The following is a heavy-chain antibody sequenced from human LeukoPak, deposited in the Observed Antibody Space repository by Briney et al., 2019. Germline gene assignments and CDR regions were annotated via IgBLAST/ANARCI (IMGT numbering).Heavy chain of an antibody. CDR3: ARGPFYCSSTSCFPYFDY. J-gene: IGHJ4*02. CDR1: GYTFTCYY. V-gene: IGHV1-2*02. Sequence: GASVKVSCKASGYTFTCYYMPWVRHAPGQGLERMGWINPNSGGTNYAQKFQGRVTMTRDTSISTAYMELSRLRSDDTAVYYCARGPFYCSSTSCFPYFDYWGQGTLVTVSS. CDR2: INPNSGGT. D-gene: IGHD2-2*01.